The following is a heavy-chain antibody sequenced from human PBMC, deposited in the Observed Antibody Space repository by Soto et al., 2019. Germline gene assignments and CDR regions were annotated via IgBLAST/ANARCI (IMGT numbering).Heavy chain of an antibody. J-gene: IGHJ4*02. Sequence: GNPRISCSASGFRLLVSGIGGARRAPGKGLEWVSAISKRAGSKYHAASVRARFTLSRQNPNNTLYMQMHSLGDDDQHVYYPATDKPAAGRQWLLPLWARGTLVTVS. V-gene: IGHV3-23*01. CDR1: GFRLLVSG. CDR3: ATDKPAAGRQWLLPL. CDR2: ISKRAGSK. D-gene: IGHD6-19*01.